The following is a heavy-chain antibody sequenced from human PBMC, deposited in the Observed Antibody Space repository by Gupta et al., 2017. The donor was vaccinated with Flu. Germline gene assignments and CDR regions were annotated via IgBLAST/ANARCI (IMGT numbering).Heavy chain of an antibody. CDR3: ASRLGYCSGGSCYSYGMDV. CDR1: GGTFSSYA. D-gene: IGHD2-15*01. CDR2: IIPIFGTA. Sequence: QVQLVQSGAEVKKPGSSVKVSCKASGGTFSSYAISWVRQAPGQGLEWMGGIIPIFGTANYAQKFQGRVTITADKSTSTAYMELSSLRSEDTAVYYCASRLGYCSGGSCYSYGMDVWGQGTTVTVSS. J-gene: IGHJ6*02. V-gene: IGHV1-69*06.